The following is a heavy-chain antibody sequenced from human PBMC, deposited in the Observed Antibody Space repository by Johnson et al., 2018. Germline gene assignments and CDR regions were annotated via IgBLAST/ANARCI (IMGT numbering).Heavy chain of an antibody. J-gene: IGHJ3*02. V-gene: IGHV3-30*18. D-gene: IGHD3-22*01. CDR1: GFTFSSYG. CDR2: ISYDGSNK. Sequence: QVRLVESGGGVVQPWRSLRLSCAASGFTFSSYGMHWVRQAPGKGLEWVAVISYDGSNKYYADSVKGRFTISRHNSKNTLFLQMNSLRAEDTAVYYCAKEKPQDSSAYYRPHDAFDIWGQGTMVTVSS. CDR3: AKEKPQDSSAYYRPHDAFDI.